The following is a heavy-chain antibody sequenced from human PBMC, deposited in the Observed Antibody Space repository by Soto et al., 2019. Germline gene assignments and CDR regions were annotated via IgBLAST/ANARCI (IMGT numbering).Heavy chain of an antibody. D-gene: IGHD2-15*01. CDR3: ARSHEDGVVVAANLEFLWFDP. V-gene: IGHV4-34*01. Sequence: PSETLSLTCTVSGGSFTGHFWSWVRQPPGKGLEWIGEVSHSGNTKYYPSLRSRVTLSVDTSKNQFSLKLSSVTAADTAVYYCARSHEDGVVVAANLEFLWFDPWGQGTLVTVSS. CDR1: GGSFTGHF. J-gene: IGHJ5*02. CDR2: VSHSGNT.